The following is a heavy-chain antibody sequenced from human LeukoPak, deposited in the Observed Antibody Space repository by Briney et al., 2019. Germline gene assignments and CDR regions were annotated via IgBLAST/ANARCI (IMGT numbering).Heavy chain of an antibody. CDR3: SASLHPGYSSGRYGGGY. CDR2: IIPIFGTA. D-gene: IGHD6-19*01. V-gene: IGHV1-69*05. J-gene: IGHJ4*02. Sequence: ASVKVSCKASGGTFSSYAISWVRQAPGQGLEWMGGIIPIFGTANYAQKFQGRVTITTDESTSTAYMELSSLRSEDTAVYYCSASLHPGYSSGRYGGGYWGQGTLVTVSS. CDR1: GGTFSSYA.